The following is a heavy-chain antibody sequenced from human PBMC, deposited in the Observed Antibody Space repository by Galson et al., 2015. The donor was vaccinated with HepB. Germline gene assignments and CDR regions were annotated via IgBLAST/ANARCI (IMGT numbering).Heavy chain of an antibody. D-gene: IGHD4-23*01. Sequence: SLRLSCAASGFTVNSYYMSWVRQAPGRGLEWVSFIYSDGSTYYADSVKGRFTISRDNSKNTLYLQMNSLRAEDTAVYYCARHDYGGNYYYGMGVWGQGTTVTVTS. CDR2: IYSDGST. V-gene: IGHV3-53*01. J-gene: IGHJ6*02. CDR1: GFTVNSYY. CDR3: ARHDYGGNYYYGMGV.